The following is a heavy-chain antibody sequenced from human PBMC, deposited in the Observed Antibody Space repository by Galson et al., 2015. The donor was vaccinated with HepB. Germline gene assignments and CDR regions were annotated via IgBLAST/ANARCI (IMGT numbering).Heavy chain of an antibody. V-gene: IGHV3-7*03. D-gene: IGHD2-15*01. CDR3: ATGTLALSGPSLY. J-gene: IGHJ4*02. CDR2: INPDGSEK. Sequence: SLRLSCAGSEFTFSSYWMNWVRQAPGKGLEWVANINPDGSEKSYVASLRGRFTVSRDNDKNALYLQMDSLRAEDTAVYYCATGTLALSGPSLYWGQGTLVIVSS. CDR1: EFTFSSYW.